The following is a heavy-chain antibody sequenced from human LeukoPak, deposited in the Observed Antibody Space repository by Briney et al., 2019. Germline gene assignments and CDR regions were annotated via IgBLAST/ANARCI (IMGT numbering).Heavy chain of an antibody. CDR3: AKVLVATVTTWASDY. CDR2: ISYDGSNK. CDR1: GFTFSSYG. Sequence: PGRSLRLSCAASGFTFSSYGMHWVRQAPGKGLEWVAVISYDGSNKYYADSVKGRFTISRDNSKNTLYLQMNSLRAEDTAVYYCAKVLVATVTTWASDYWGQGTLVTVSS. D-gene: IGHD4-17*01. J-gene: IGHJ4*02. V-gene: IGHV3-30*18.